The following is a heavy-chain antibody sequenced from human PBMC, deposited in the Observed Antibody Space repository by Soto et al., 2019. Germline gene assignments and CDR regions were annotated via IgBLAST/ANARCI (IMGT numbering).Heavy chain of an antibody. J-gene: IGHJ6*02. CDR1: GYSFTSYW. CDR3: ARQGAVAGTPYYYYGMDV. Sequence: GESLKISCKGSGYSFTSYWIGWVRQMPGKGLEWMGIIYPGDSDTRYSPSFQGQVTISADKSISTAYLQWSSLKASDTAMYYCARQGAVAGTPYYYYGMDVWGQGTTVTVSS. D-gene: IGHD6-19*01. CDR2: IYPGDSDT. V-gene: IGHV5-51*01.